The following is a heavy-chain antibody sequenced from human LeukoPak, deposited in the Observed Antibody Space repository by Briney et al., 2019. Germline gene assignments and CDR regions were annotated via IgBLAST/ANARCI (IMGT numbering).Heavy chain of an antibody. CDR3: ARALRSTSCYTFCVRPEEAFDY. Sequence: GGSLRLSCAASGFTFSSYSMNWVRQAPGKGLEWVSSISSSSSYIYYADSVKGRFTISRDNAKNSLCLQMNSLRAEDTAVYYCARALRSTSCYTFCVRPEEAFDYWGQGTLVTVSS. D-gene: IGHD2-2*02. J-gene: IGHJ4*02. CDR2: ISSSSSYI. V-gene: IGHV3-21*01. CDR1: GFTFSSYS.